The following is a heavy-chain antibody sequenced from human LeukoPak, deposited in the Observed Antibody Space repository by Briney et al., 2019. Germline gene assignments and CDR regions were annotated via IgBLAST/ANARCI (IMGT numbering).Heavy chain of an antibody. Sequence: PSETLSLTCAVYGGSFSGYYWSWIRQPPGKGLEWIGYIYYSGSTNYNPSLKSRVTISVDTSKNQFSLKLSSVTAADTAVYYCARETLQGNAFDIWGQGTMVTVSS. CDR2: IYYSGST. V-gene: IGHV4-59*01. D-gene: IGHD5-24*01. CDR3: ARETLQGNAFDI. J-gene: IGHJ3*02. CDR1: GGSFSGYY.